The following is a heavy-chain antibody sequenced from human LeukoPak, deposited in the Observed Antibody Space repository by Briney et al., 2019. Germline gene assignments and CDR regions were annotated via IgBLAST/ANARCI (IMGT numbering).Heavy chain of an antibody. CDR2: VDGGGVST. D-gene: IGHD1-26*01. J-gene: IGHJ4*02. CDR1: GFTFSSYS. V-gene: IGHV3-23*01. Sequence: GGSLRLSCAASGFTFSSYSMNWVRQAPGKGLEWVSDVDGGGVSTDYADSVKGRFTISRDNSKNTLYLQMNSLRAEDTAVYYCAKSASYSANWRFDYWGQGTLVIVSS. CDR3: AKSASYSANWRFDY.